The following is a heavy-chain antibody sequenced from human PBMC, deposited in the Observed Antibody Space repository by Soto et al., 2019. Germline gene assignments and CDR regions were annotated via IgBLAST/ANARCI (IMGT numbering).Heavy chain of an antibody. Sequence: PGGSLRLSCAASGFTFSRYAMSWVRQAPGKGLEWVSAISGSGGSTYYADSVKGRFTISRDNSKNTLYLQMNSLRAEDTAVYYCAKDPPAAYSSSWYYWGQGTLVTVSS. D-gene: IGHD6-13*01. V-gene: IGHV3-23*01. CDR1: GFTFSRYA. CDR3: AKDPPAAYSSSWYY. J-gene: IGHJ4*02. CDR2: ISGSGGST.